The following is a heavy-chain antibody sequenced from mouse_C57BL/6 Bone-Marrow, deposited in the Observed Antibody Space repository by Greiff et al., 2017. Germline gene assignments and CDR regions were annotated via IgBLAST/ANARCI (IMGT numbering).Heavy chain of an antibody. V-gene: IGHV1-82*01. Sequence: QVQLQQSGPELVKPGASVTISCKASGYAFSSSWMNWVKQRPGKGLEWIGRIYPGDGYTNYHGKFKGQATLTADKSSSTAYMQLSSLTSEDSAVYFYATPYFYWGQGTTLTVSS. CDR1: GYAFSSSW. CDR2: IYPGDGYT. D-gene: IGHD2-10*01. J-gene: IGHJ2*01. CDR3: ATPYFY.